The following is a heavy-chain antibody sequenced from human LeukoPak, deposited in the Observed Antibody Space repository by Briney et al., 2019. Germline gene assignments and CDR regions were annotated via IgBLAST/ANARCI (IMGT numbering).Heavy chain of an antibody. Sequence: GGSLRLSCAASGFTFDDYGMSWVRQAPGKGLEWVSGINWNGGSTGYADSVKGRFTISRDNAKNSLYLQMNSLRAEDTAVYYCARGKRGYSGYGNYYYMDVWGKGTTVTVSS. V-gene: IGHV3-20*04. D-gene: IGHD5-12*01. CDR3: ARGKRGYSGYGNYYYMDV. CDR2: INWNGGST. J-gene: IGHJ6*03. CDR1: GFTFDDYG.